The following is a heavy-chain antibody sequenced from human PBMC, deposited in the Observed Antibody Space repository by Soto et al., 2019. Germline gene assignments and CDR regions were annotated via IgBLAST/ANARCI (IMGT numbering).Heavy chain of an antibody. CDR3: ARGSGSLYYFDF. Sequence: GGSLRLSCAASGFSVSTNYMTWVRQAPGKGLEWVSVIYSGGSTYYADSVKGRFTISRGNSKNTLHLQMNSLRAEDTAVYYCARGSGSLYYFDFWGRGTLVTVSS. J-gene: IGHJ4*02. D-gene: IGHD1-26*01. V-gene: IGHV3-53*01. CDR2: IYSGGST. CDR1: GFSVSTNY.